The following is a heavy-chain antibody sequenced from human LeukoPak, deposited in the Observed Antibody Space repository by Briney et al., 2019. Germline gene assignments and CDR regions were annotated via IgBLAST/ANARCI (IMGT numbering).Heavy chain of an antibody. CDR2: ISYDGSNK. V-gene: IGHV3-30-3*01. CDR3: ARDCSSTSCYFEYFQH. CDR1: GFTFSSYA. J-gene: IGHJ1*01. Sequence: PGRSLRLSCAASGFTFSSYAMHWVRQAPGKGLEWVAVISYDGSNKYYADSVKGRFTISRDNSKNTLYLQMNSLRAEDTAVYYCARDCSSTSCYFEYFQHWGQGTLVTVSS. D-gene: IGHD2-2*01.